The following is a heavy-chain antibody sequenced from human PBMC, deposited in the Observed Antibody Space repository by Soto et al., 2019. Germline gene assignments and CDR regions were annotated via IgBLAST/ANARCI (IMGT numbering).Heavy chain of an antibody. CDR1: GFTFSDYA. CDR2: ITSSGGT. J-gene: IGHJ4*02. CDR3: VKDAPGSGWLSDY. Sequence: GGSLRLSCAASGFTFSDYAVSWVRQAPGRGLAWVSTITSSGGTYYADSVKGRFTISRDNSKNTLYLQVTSLRAEDAAVYYCVKDAPGSGWLSDYWGQGTLVTVSS. V-gene: IGHV3-23*01. D-gene: IGHD3-22*01.